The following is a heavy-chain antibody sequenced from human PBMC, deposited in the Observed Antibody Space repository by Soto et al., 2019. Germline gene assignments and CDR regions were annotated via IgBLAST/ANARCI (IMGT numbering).Heavy chain of an antibody. D-gene: IGHD5-12*01. CDR1: GYMFSNYG. V-gene: IGHV1-18*01. J-gene: IGHJ5*02. Sequence: QVQLVQSGAEMKKPGASVRVSCKASGYMFSNYGMSWLRQAPGQGLEWMGWINAHNGNTNYAQKFQGRVTMTTDTSTSTAYMELGSLRSDDTAVYYCARDRMGVYGLRFDPWGQGILLTVSS. CDR3: ARDRMGVYGLRFDP. CDR2: INAHNGNT.